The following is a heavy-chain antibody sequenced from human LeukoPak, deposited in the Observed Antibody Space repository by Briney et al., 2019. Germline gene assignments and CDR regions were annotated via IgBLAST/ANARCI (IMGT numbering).Heavy chain of an antibody. V-gene: IGHV3-30*03. D-gene: IGHD3-10*01. CDR2: VSFDGNNK. Sequence: GRSLRLSCAASGFTFSSYGMHWVRQAPGKGLEWVAIVSFDGNNKNYADSVRGRFTVSRDNSKNTLYLQMNSLKTEDTAVYYCARDFGLNWGQGTLVTVSS. CDR3: ARDFGLN. CDR1: GFTFSSYG. J-gene: IGHJ4*02.